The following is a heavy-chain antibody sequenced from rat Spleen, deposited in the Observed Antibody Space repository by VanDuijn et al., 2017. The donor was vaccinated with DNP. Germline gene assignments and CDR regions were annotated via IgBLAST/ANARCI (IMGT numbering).Heavy chain of an antibody. Sequence: EVQLQGSGPGLVKPSLSLSLTCSVTGYSITSNYWAWIRKFPGNKMEWMGYISYSGSTGFNPSLKSRISITRDTSKNQFFLQLNSVTTEDTATYYCARRGITYYFDYWGQGVMVTVSS. D-gene: IGHD1-4*01. CDR3: ARRGITYYFDY. V-gene: IGHV3-1*01. CDR1: GYSITSNY. J-gene: IGHJ2*01. CDR2: ISYSGST.